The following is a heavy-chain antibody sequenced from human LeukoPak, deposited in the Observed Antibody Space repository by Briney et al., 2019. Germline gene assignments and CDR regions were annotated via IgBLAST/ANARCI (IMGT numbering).Heavy chain of an antibody. D-gene: IGHD2-2*01. J-gene: IGHJ5*02. V-gene: IGHV3-30-3*01. Sequence: GRSLRLSCAASGFTFSSYAMHWVRQAPGKGLERVAVISYDGSNKYYADSVKGRFTISRDNSKNTLYLQMNSLRAEDTAVYYCARGKVGYNWFDPWGQGTLVTVSS. CDR3: ARGKVGYNWFDP. CDR2: ISYDGSNK. CDR1: GFTFSSYA.